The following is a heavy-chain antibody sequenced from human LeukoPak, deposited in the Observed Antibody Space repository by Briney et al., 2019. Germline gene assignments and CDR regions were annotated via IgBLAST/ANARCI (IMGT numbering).Heavy chain of an antibody. CDR2: IYPGDYDT. CDR3: ARPIAAAGTSPDY. CDR1: GYSFTSYW. J-gene: IGHJ4*02. D-gene: IGHD6-13*01. Sequence: GESLKISCKGSGYSFTSYWIGWVRQMPGKGLEWMGIIYPGDYDTRYSPSFQGQVTISADKSISTAYLQWSSLKASDTAMYYCARPIAAAGTSPDYWGQGTLVTVSS. V-gene: IGHV5-51*01.